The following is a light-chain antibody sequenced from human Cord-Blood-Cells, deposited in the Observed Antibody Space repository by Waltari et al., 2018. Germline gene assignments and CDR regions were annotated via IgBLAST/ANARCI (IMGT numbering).Light chain of an antibody. CDR2: DVS. V-gene: IGLV2-11*01. CDR3: CSYAGSYAWV. J-gene: IGLJ3*02. CDR1: SSDVGGYNY. Sequence: QSALTQPRSVSGSPGQSVTISCTGTSSDVGGYNYVSWYHQHPGKAPKLMMYDVSKRPSGVPDRFSGSKSGNTASLTSSGLQAEDEADYYCCSYAGSYAWVFGGGTKLTVL.